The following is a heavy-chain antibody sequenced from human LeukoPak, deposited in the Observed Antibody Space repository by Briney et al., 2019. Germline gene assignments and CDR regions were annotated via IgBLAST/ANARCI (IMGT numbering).Heavy chain of an antibody. Sequence: PGGSLRLSCAASGFTFSGSSMNWVRQAPGKGLEWVSSISSGSSYIYYSDSVKGRFTISRDNAKNSLYLQMNSPRAEDTAVYYCARTRDGFSYYYGMDVWGQGTTVTVSS. CDR3: ARTRDGFSYYYGMDV. CDR2: ISSGSSYI. CDR1: GFTFSGSS. D-gene: IGHD5-24*01. J-gene: IGHJ6*02. V-gene: IGHV3-21*01.